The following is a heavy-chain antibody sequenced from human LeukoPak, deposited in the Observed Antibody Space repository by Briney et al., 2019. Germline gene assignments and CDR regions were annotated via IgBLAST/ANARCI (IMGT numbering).Heavy chain of an antibody. CDR1: GGSFNYY. CDR2: IYMRGNT. Sequence: SETLSLTCTVSGGSFNYYWSWIRQPAGKGLEWIGRIYMRGNTNFNPSLKSRVTMSADPSKNQFSLKLSSVTAADTAVYYCARDLSSNWYSDYFDYWGQGTLVTVSS. CDR3: ARDLSSNWYSDYFDY. D-gene: IGHD6-13*01. J-gene: IGHJ4*02. V-gene: IGHV4-4*07.